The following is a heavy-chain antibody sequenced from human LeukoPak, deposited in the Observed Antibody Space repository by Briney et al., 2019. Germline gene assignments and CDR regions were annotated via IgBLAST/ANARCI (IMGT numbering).Heavy chain of an antibody. CDR2: ISYDGSNK. V-gene: IGHV3-30*03. Sequence: GGSLRLSCAASGFTFSSYGMHWVRQAPGKGLEWVAVISYDGSNKYYADSVKGRFTISRDNSKNTLYLQMNSLRAEDTAVYYCARGGGGGYYGSGRNYYFDYWGQGTLVTVSS. CDR3: ARGGGGGYYGSGRNYYFDY. D-gene: IGHD3-10*01. J-gene: IGHJ4*02. CDR1: GFTFSSYG.